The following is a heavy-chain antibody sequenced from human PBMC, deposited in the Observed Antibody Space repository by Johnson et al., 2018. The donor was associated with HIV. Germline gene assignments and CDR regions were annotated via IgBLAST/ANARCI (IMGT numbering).Heavy chain of an antibody. V-gene: IGHV3-66*02. CDR3: AREGIWYCSGGSCYGAFDI. CDR2: LYSDGGT. CDR1: GFTVSSNN. J-gene: IGHJ3*02. D-gene: IGHD2-15*01. Sequence: VLLVESGGGLVQPGGSLRLSCAASGFTVSSNNMSWVRQAPGKGLEWVSVLYSDGGTYYADSVKGRFTISRDNSKNTLYLQMNSLRADDTAVYYCAREGIWYCSGGSCYGAFDIWGQGTMVTVSS.